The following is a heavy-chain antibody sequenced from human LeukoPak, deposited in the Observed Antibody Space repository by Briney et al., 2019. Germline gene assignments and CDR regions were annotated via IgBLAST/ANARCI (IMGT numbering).Heavy chain of an antibody. CDR2: MYYSGNT. Sequence: SETLSLTCTVSGGPISSYYWSWIRQPPGKGLEWIGSMYYSGNTNYNPSLKSRVTISRDTSKNQFSLNLSSVTAADTAVYYCARGVIVAGAYFDYWGQGTLVTVSS. CDR1: GGPISSYY. D-gene: IGHD6-19*01. V-gene: IGHV4-59*01. J-gene: IGHJ4*02. CDR3: ARGVIVAGAYFDY.